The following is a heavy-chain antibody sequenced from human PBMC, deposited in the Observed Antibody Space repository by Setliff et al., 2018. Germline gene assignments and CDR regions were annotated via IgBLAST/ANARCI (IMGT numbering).Heavy chain of an antibody. Sequence: GGSLRLSCTASGFTFGDYAMSWVRQAPGKGLEWVGFIRSKAYGGTTEYAASVKGRFTISKDDSKSIAYLQMNSLKTEDTAVYYCTREASVDFWSGYPYYYYMDVWGKGTTVTVSS. CDR3: TREASVDFWSGYPYYYYMDV. V-gene: IGHV3-49*04. CDR1: GFTFGDYA. J-gene: IGHJ6*03. D-gene: IGHD3-3*01. CDR2: IRSKAYGGTT.